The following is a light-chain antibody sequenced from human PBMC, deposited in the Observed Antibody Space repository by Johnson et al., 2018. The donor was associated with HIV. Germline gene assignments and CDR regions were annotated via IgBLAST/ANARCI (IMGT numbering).Light chain of an antibody. J-gene: IGLJ1*01. Sequence: QSVLTQPPSVSAATGQKVTISCSGSSSNIGNNYVSWYQQVPGTAPKLLIYEKNKRPSGIPDRFSGSKSGTSATLGITGLQTGDEADYYCGTWDSSLSANVFGTGTKVTVL. V-gene: IGLV1-51*02. CDR3: GTWDSSLSANV. CDR1: SSNIGNNY. CDR2: EKN.